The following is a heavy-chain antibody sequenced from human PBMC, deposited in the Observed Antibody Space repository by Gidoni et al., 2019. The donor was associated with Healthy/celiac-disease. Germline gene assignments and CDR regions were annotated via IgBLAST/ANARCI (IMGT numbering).Heavy chain of an antibody. D-gene: IGHD2-2*01. CDR3: ARHLLIVVVPAAFDY. Sequence: QLQLQESGPGLVKLSETLSLTCTVSGGSISSSSYYWGWIRQPPGKGLEWIGSIYYSGSTYYNPSLKSRVTISVDTSKNQFSLKLSSVTAADTAVYYCARHLLIVVVPAAFDYWGQGTLVTVSS. J-gene: IGHJ4*02. V-gene: IGHV4-39*01. CDR1: GGSISSSSYY. CDR2: IYYSGST.